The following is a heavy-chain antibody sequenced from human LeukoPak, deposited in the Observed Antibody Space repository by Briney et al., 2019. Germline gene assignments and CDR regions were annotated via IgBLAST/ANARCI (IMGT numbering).Heavy chain of an antibody. Sequence: GGSLRLSCAASGFTFSSYTMNWVRQAPGKGLEWVSSISSSSSAIYYAASVKGRFTISRDNARNSLYLQMNSLRDEDTAVYYCARGALRYSDYWGQGTLVTVSS. CDR1: GFTFSSYT. J-gene: IGHJ4*02. CDR2: ISSSSSAI. CDR3: ARGALRYSDY. D-gene: IGHD3-9*01. V-gene: IGHV3-48*02.